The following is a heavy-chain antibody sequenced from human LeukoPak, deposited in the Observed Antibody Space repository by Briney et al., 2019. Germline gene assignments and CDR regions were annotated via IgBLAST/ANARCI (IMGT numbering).Heavy chain of an antibody. CDR3: ARIGLVGELSAYYYGMDV. CDR2: IIPIFGIA. CDR1: GGTFGSYA. V-gene: IGHV1-69*04. J-gene: IGHJ6*02. Sequence: GASVKVSCKASGGTFGSYAISWVRQAPGQGLEWMGRIIPIFGIANYAQKFQGRVTITADKSTSTAYMELSSLRSEDTAVYYCARIGLVGELSAYYYGMDVWGQGTTVTVSS. D-gene: IGHD3-10*01.